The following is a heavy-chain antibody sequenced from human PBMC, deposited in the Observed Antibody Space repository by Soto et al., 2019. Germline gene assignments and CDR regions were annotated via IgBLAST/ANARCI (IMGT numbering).Heavy chain of an antibody. J-gene: IGHJ2*01. CDR1: GFTFSSYW. CDR3: ARDSLSIGWYKPHTSNWYFDL. CDR2: IKQEGSDK. Sequence: DVQLVESGGGMVQPGGYLRLSCADSGFTFSSYWMSWVRQATGKGLEWVANIKQEGSDKSYVDSVKGRFTISRDNAKNSLYLQMNGLRAEDTAVYYCARDSLSIGWYKPHTSNWYFDLWGRGTLVPVSS. V-gene: IGHV3-7*05. D-gene: IGHD1-1*01.